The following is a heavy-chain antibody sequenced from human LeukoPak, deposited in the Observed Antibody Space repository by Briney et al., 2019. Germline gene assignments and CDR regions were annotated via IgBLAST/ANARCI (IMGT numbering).Heavy chain of an antibody. J-gene: IGHJ4*02. CDR3: AKDKGGSSPFAY. CDR1: GFTFSSYC. D-gene: IGHD6-13*01. Sequence: PGGSLRLSCAASGFTFSSYCMHWVRQAPGKGLEWVAVISYDGSNKYYADSVKGRFTISRDNSKNTLYLQMTSLRAEDTAVYYCAKDKGGSSPFAYWGQGTLVTVFS. V-gene: IGHV3-30*18. CDR2: ISYDGSNK.